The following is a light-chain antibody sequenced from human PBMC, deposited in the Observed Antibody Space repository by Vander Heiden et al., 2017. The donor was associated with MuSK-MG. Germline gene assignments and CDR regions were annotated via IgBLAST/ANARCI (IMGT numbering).Light chain of an antibody. J-gene: IGLJ1*01. CDR3: QSSDNSPTGYV. CDR2: GNN. CDR1: SYNIGAGYD. V-gene: IGLV1-40*01. Sequence: QSVLTQPPSVSGAPGQTVTIACTGSSYNIGAGYDVHWYQQLPGTAPKLLIYGNNNRPSGVPDRFSGSKSGTSAALAITGLQAEDEADYYCQSSDNSPTGYVFGTGTKVTVL.